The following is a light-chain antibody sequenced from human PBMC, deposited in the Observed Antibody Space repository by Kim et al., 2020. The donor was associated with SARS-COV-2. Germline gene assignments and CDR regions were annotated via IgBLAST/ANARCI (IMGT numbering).Light chain of an antibody. CDR2: DAS. CDR3: KKYNMLTMT. CDR1: QDISNY. Sequence: VGDKVNIACPAKQDISNYMKGYEQEPGETPKVLIYDASNLETGVTEKDNGGVYRTDFTFTIKRLQRENIATYYCKKYNMLTMTCDERARMEIK. V-gene: IGKV1-33*01. J-gene: IGKJ5*01.